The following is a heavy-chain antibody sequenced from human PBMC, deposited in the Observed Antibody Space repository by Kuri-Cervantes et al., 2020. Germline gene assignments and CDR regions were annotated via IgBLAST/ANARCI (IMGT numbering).Heavy chain of an antibody. D-gene: IGHD3-10*01. V-gene: IGHV3-74*01. CDR2: INSDGSST. CDR1: GFTFSSYW. Sequence: LSLTCAASGFTFSSYWMHWVRQAPGKGMVWVSRINSDGSSTSYADSVEGRFTISRDNAKNTLYLQMNSLRAEDTAVYYCAREGLEHGAWFGELFGIDYWGQGTLVTVSS. J-gene: IGHJ4*02. CDR3: AREGLEHGAWFGELFGIDY.